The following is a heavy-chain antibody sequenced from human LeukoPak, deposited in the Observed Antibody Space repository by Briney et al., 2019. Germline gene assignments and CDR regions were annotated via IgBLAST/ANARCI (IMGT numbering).Heavy chain of an antibody. CDR1: GGSISSGDYY. CDR2: IYYSGST. J-gene: IGHJ4*02. Sequence: TSENLSLTCTVSGGSISSGDYYWSWIRQPPGKGLEWIGYIYYSGSTYYNPSLKSRVTISVDSSKNQFSLKLSSVTAADTAVYYCARGWTVTTLDYWGQGTLVTVSS. D-gene: IGHD4-17*01. V-gene: IGHV4-30-4*08. CDR3: ARGWTVTTLDY.